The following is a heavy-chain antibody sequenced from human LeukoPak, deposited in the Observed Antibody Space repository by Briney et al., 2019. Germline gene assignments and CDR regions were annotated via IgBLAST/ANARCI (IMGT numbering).Heavy chain of an antibody. CDR3: ARVRLGAGDAFDI. CDR1: GYTFTNYG. Sequence: GASVKVSCKASGYTFTNYGIIWARQAPGQGLEWMGWINTYNGNTNYAQNLQGRVTMTTDTSTSTAYMELRSLRSDDTAVYYCARVRLGAGDAFDIWGQGTMVTVSS. J-gene: IGHJ3*02. D-gene: IGHD7-27*01. CDR2: INTYNGNT. V-gene: IGHV1-18*01.